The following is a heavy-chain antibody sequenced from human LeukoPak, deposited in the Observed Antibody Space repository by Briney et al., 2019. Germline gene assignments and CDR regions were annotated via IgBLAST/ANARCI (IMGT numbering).Heavy chain of an antibody. CDR3: ARAFCSSTSCPFYYYYYMDV. Sequence: GASVTVSFKASGYTFTIYGISWVRQAPGQGLEWMGWISAYNGNTNYAQKLQGRVTMTTDTSTSTAYMELRSLRSDDTAVYYCARAFCSSTSCPFYYYYYMDVWGKGTTVTVSS. J-gene: IGHJ6*03. V-gene: IGHV1-18*01. D-gene: IGHD2-2*01. CDR2: ISAYNGNT. CDR1: GYTFTIYG.